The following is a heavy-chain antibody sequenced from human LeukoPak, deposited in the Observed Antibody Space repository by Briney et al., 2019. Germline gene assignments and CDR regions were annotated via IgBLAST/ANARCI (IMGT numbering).Heavy chain of an antibody. V-gene: IGHV1-46*01. CDR1: GYTFTSYY. J-gene: IGHJ4*02. CDR2: INPSGGST. D-gene: IGHD5-18*01. CDR3: AVGDTAMVPFDY. Sequence: ASVKVFCKASGYTFTSYYMHWVRQAPGQGLEWMGIINPSGGSTSYAQKFQGRVTMTRDTSTSTVYMELSSLRSEDTAVYYCAVGDTAMVPFDYWGQGTLVTVSS.